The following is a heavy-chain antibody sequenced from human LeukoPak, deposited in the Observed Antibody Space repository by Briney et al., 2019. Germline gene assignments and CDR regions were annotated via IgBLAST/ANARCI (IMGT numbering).Heavy chain of an antibody. CDR3: ARDPGQVAATEDY. CDR2: ISSSSSTI. J-gene: IGHJ4*02. V-gene: IGHV3-48*04. Sequence: PGGSLRLSCAASGFTFSTYSMNWVRQAPGKGLEWVSYISSSSSTIYYADSVKGRFTISRDNAKNSLYLQMNSLRAEDTAVYYCARDPGQVAATEDYWGQGTLVTVSS. CDR1: GFTFSTYS. D-gene: IGHD6-19*01.